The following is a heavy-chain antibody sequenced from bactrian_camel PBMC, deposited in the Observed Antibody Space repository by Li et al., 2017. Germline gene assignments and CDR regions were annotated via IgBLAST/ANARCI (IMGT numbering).Heavy chain of an antibody. CDR1: GFSFSSYV. CDR2: IYKDGTRT. J-gene: IGHJ6*01. V-gene: IGHV3S6*01. D-gene: IGHD3*01. CDR3: AIRDLLTTAGYSS. Sequence: HVQLVESGGGLVQPGGSLRLSCAASGFSFSSYVMTWVRQAPGKGLEWACSIYKDGTRTFYPTSVKGRFTISRDNAKNTVYLQMNSLKSKDTALYYCAIRDLLTTAGYSSWGQGTQVTVS.